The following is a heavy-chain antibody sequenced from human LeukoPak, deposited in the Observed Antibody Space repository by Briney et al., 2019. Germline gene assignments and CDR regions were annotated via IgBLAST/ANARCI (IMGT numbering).Heavy chain of an antibody. CDR2: IRSKAYGGTT. D-gene: IGHD3-10*01. V-gene: IGHV3-49*04. Sequence: GGSLRLSCTASGFTFGDYAMTWVRQAPGKGLEWVGFIRSKAYGGTTEYAASVKGRFTISRDDSKSIAYLQMNSLKTEDTAVYYCTRDGEGYGSGTTDYWGQGTLVTVSS. CDR3: TRDGEGYGSGTTDY. J-gene: IGHJ4*02. CDR1: GFTFGDYA.